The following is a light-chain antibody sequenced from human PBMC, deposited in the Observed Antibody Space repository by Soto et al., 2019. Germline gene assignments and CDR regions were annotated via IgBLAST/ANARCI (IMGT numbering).Light chain of an antibody. V-gene: IGLV1-40*01. Sequence: QSVLTQPPSVSGAPGQRVTISCNGSSSNIGAGYDVHWYQQLPGTAPKLLIYGDNNRPSGVLDRFSGSKSGTSASLAITGLQAEDEADYYCQSSDSNLSGWGIFGGGTKLTVL. CDR2: GDN. CDR3: QSSDSNLSGWGI. CDR1: SSNIGAGYD. J-gene: IGLJ2*01.